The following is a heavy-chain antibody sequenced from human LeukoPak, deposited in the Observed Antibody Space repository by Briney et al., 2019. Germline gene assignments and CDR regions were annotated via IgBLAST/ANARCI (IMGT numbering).Heavy chain of an antibody. CDR1: GGSFSGYY. CDR3: ARTKVPYYMNV. J-gene: IGHJ6*03. V-gene: IGHV4-59*10. Sequence: SETLSLTCAVYGGSFSGYYWSWLRQPAGKGLEWIGRIYTSGSTNYNPSLTSRVTISVDASKNQFSLKLSSVTAADTAVYYCARTKVPYYMNVWGKGTTVTVSS. CDR2: IYTSGST. D-gene: IGHD4-11*01.